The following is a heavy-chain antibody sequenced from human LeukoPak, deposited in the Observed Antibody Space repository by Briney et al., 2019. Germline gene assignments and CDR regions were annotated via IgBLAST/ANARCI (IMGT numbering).Heavy chain of an antibody. V-gene: IGHV4-59*08. D-gene: IGHD6-19*01. CDR1: GGSISSYY. CDR3: ARRLAVAGSYWYLDL. J-gene: IGHJ2*01. CDR2: IYYSGST. Sequence: SETLSLTCTVSGGSISSYYWSWIRQPPGKGLEWIGYIYYSGSTNYNPSLKSRVTISVDTSKNQFSLKLSSVTAADTAVYYCARRLAVAGSYWYLDLWGRGTLVTVSS.